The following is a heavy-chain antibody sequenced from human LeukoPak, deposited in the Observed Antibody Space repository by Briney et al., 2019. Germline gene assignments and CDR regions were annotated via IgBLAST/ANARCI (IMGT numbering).Heavy chain of an antibody. CDR3: ATYRYYDSSGELDY. CDR1: GYTFTSYD. CDR2: MNPNSGNT. J-gene: IGHJ4*02. V-gene: IGHV1-8*01. D-gene: IGHD3-22*01. Sequence: GASVKVSRKASGYTFTSYDINWVRQATGQGLEWMGWMNPNSGNTGYAQKFQGRVTMTRNTSISTAYMELSSLRSEDTAVYYCATYRYYDSSGELDYWGQGTLVTVSS.